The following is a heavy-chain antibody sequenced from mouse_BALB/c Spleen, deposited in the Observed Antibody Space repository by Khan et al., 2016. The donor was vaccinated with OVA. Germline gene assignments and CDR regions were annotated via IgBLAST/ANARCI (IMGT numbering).Heavy chain of an antibody. CDR1: GYSITSDYA. J-gene: IGHJ4*01. V-gene: IGHV3-2*02. CDR2: INYSGRT. Sequence: EVQLVESGPGLVKPSQSLSLTCTVTGYSITSDYAWNWIRQFPGNKLEWMGYINYSGRTSYTPSLKSRISITRDTSKNLFFLQLNSVTTEDTATXYCARDGNYMDYWGQGTSVTVSS. D-gene: IGHD2-1*01. CDR3: ARDGNYMDY.